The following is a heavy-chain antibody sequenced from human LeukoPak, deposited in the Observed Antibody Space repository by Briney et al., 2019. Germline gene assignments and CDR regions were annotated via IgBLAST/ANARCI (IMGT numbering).Heavy chain of an antibody. V-gene: IGHV4-59*01. Sequence: PSETLSLTCAVSGFSIGSGYYWGWIRQPPGKGLEWIGYIYYSGSTNYNPSLKSRVTISVDTSKNQFSLKLSSVTAADTAVYYCARVGGGMIRAFDIWGQGTMVTVSS. CDR2: IYYSGST. J-gene: IGHJ3*02. CDR3: ARVGGGMIRAFDI. D-gene: IGHD2-15*01. CDR1: GFSIGSGYY.